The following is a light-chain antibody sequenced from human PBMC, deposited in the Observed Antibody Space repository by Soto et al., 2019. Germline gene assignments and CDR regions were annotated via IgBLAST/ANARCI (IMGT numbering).Light chain of an antibody. J-gene: IGKJ5*01. CDR3: QQYDNLSYT. Sequence: DIRMTQSPSSLSASVGDGVTITCRASQDISNYLNWYQQKPGKAPKLLIYDASNLETGVPSRFSGSGSGTDFTFTISSLQPEDIATYYCQQYDNLSYTFGQGTRLEIK. CDR2: DAS. CDR1: QDISNY. V-gene: IGKV1-33*01.